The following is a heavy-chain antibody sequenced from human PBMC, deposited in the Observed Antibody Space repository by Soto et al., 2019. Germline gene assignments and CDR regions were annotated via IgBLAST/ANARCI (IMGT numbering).Heavy chain of an antibody. Sequence: PGGSLRLSCAASGFTFSNAWMNWVRQAPGKGLEWVGRIKSKTDGGTTDYAAPVKGRFTISRDDSKNTLYLQMNSLKTGDTAVYYCTTDRYDFWSGYYKYFDYWGQGTLVTVSS. J-gene: IGHJ4*02. D-gene: IGHD3-3*01. CDR3: TTDRYDFWSGYYKYFDY. V-gene: IGHV3-15*07. CDR1: GFTFSNAW. CDR2: IKSKTDGGTT.